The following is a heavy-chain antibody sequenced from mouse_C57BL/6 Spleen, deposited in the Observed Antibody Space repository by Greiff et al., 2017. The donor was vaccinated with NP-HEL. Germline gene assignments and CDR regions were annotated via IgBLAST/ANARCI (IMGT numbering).Heavy chain of an antibody. CDR1: GFNIKDDY. J-gene: IGHJ1*03. CDR2: IDPENGDT. CDR3: TKTIVKYFDV. D-gene: IGHD2-5*01. V-gene: IGHV14-4*01. Sequence: EVKLQQSGAELVRPGASVKLSCTASGFNIKDDYMHWVKQRPEQGLEWIGWIDPENGDTEYASKFQGKATITADTSSNTAYLQLSSLTSEDTAVYYCTKTIVKYFDVWGTGTTVTVSS.